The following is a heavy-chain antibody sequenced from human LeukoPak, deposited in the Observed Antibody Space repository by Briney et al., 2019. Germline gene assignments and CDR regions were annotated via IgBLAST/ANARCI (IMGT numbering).Heavy chain of an antibody. CDR1: GFTFSNYG. CDR3: ARRKVGGTGDY. CDR2: VSGNGGSS. Sequence: GGTLRLSCAASGFTFSNYGMSWVRQAPGQGLEWVSAVSGNGGSSFYADSVKGRFTISRDNSKNTLFLQVDSLRAEDSAIYYCARRKVGGTGDYWGQGTQVTVSS. J-gene: IGHJ4*02. D-gene: IGHD1-26*01. V-gene: IGHV3-23*01.